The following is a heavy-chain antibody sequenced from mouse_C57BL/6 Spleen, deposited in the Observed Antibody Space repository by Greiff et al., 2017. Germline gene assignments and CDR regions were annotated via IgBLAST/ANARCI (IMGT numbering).Heavy chain of an antibody. CDR1: GFTFSDYG. CDR2: LSSGSSTL. CDR3: ARSGVHDCSYIFDY. V-gene: IGHV5-17*01. Sequence: EVMLVESGGGLVKPGGSLKLSCAASGFTFSDYGMHWVRQAPEKGLAWVAYLSSGSSTLYYADTVKGRFTISRDNAKNTLFLQMTRLRSEDTAMYYCARSGVHDCSYIFDYWCQGTTLTGSS. D-gene: IGHD2-4*01. J-gene: IGHJ2*01.